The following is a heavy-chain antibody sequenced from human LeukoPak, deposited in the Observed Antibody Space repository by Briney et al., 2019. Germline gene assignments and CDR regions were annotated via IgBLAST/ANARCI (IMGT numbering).Heavy chain of an antibody. CDR3: ARVNCSRAQTKGYYYYYYMDV. CDR2: MNPNSGAT. CDR1: GYTFTAYY. V-gene: IGHV1-2*02. D-gene: IGHD2-2*01. J-gene: IGHJ6*03. Sequence: ASVKVSCKASGYTFTAYYMHWVRQAPGQGLEWMGWMNPNSGATYYAQKFQGRISMTRDTSITTAYMELSGLISDDTAVYYCARVNCSRAQTKGYYYYYYMDVWGKGTTVTVSS.